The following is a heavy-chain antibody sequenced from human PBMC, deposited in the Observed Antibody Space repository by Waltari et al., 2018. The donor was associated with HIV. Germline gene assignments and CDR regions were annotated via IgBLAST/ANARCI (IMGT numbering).Heavy chain of an antibody. J-gene: IGHJ4*02. Sequence: VQLVQSGSEFRNPGASVKVYCRASGYSFTTFTTHWVRSAPGQGLEWLGWINTNTGNPTYAQGFTGRFVFSLDTSVNTSYLQIYSLKADDTAVYFCARDLHWYSRRGYYYERKLEHWGQGTLVTVSS. CDR2: INTNTGNP. CDR1: GYSFTTFT. D-gene: IGHD3-22*01. CDR3: ARDLHWYSRRGYYYERKLEH. V-gene: IGHV7-4-1*01.